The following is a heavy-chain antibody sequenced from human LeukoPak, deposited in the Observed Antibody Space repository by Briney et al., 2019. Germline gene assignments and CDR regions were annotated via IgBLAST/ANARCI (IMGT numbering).Heavy chain of an antibody. CDR1: GFGISTYW. CDR3: ARGNSGSSGLWDS. Sequence: GGSLRLSCVASGFGISTYWMHWVRQAPGKGLVWVSRINPYGSSTNYADSVKGRFTISRDSARNTVYLQMNSLRADDTAVYYCARGNSGSSGLWDSWGQGTLVTVSS. CDR2: INPYGSST. V-gene: IGHV3-74*01. D-gene: IGHD1-26*01. J-gene: IGHJ4*02.